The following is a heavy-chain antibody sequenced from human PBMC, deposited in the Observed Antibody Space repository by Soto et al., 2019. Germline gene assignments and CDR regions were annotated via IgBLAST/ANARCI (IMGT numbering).Heavy chain of an antibody. CDR3: ARAAAGNSPFDY. Sequence: TGGSLRLSCAASGFTFSNYGMHWVRQAPGKGLEWVAVIWYDGSNKYYADSVKGRFTISRDNSKNTLYLQMDSLRAEDTAVYYCARAAAGNSPFDYWGQGTLVTVSS. V-gene: IGHV3-33*01. D-gene: IGHD6-13*01. CDR2: IWYDGSNK. CDR1: GFTFSNYG. J-gene: IGHJ4*02.